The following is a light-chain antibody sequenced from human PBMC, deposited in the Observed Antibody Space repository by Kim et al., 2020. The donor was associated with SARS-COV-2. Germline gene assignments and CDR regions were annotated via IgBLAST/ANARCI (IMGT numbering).Light chain of an antibody. CDR2: DTS. J-gene: IGKJ1*01. Sequence: SPGERATLSCRASQTVSSNFLAWYQQKPGQTPRLLIYDTSSRATGIPARFSGSGSGTEFTLTISTLQSEDFAVYYCQQYSHWPLTFGQGTKVDIK. CDR1: QTVSSN. V-gene: IGKV3D-15*01. CDR3: QQYSHWPLT.